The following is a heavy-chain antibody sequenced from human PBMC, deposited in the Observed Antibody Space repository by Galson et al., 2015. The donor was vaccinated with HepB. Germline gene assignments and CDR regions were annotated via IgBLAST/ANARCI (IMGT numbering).Heavy chain of an antibody. J-gene: IGHJ5*02. CDR1: GYTFTSYG. CDR2: ISAYNGNI. CDR3: ARDCRAHNCDFRSGLCSFDP. Sequence: SVKVSCKASGYTFTSYGISWVRQAPGQGLEWMGWISAYNGNINYAQKVQDRVTMTTDTSTSTAYMELRSLRSDDTAVYYCARDCRAHNCDFRSGLCSFDPWGQGTLVIVSS. V-gene: IGHV1-18*01. D-gene: IGHD3-3*01.